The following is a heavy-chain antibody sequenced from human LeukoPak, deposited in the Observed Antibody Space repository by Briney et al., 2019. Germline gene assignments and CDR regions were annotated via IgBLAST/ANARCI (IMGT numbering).Heavy chain of an antibody. J-gene: IGHJ6*02. D-gene: IGHD3-10*01. CDR3: TRDRRYGGMDV. CDR2: IISDGSSA. Sequence: GGSLRLSCAASGFTFSSYWMHWVRQAPGKGLVWVSRIISDGSSATHADSVKGRFTISRDNAKNMLYLQMNSLGAEDTAVYYCTRDRRYGGMDVWGQGTTVTVSS. V-gene: IGHV3-74*01. CDR1: GFTFSSYW.